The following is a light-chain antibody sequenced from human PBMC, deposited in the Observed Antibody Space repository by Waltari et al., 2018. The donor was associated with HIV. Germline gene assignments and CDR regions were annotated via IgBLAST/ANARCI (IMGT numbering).Light chain of an antibody. J-gene: IGLJ1*01. CDR1: GDTY. CDR3: QAWDSNTASYV. V-gene: IGLV3-1*01. CDR2: QDT. Sequence: GDTYASWYQQRPGQSPVLVIYQDTKRPSGIPERFSGSNSGNTATLTISGTQAMDEADYYCQAWDSNTASYVFGTGTKVTVL.